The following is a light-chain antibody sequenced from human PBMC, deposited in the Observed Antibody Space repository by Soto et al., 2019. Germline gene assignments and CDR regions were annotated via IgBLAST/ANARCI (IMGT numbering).Light chain of an antibody. CDR1: QSVLYSSNNKDY. CDR2: WAS. Sequence: DIVMTQSPDSLAVSLGERATINCKSSQSVLYSSNNKDYLAWYQLKPAQPPKLLIYWASTRESGVPERFSGSASGTDFTLTISSLQAEDVAIYYWQQYYTSPLTFGGGTRVEIK. CDR3: QQYYTSPLT. V-gene: IGKV4-1*01. J-gene: IGKJ4*01.